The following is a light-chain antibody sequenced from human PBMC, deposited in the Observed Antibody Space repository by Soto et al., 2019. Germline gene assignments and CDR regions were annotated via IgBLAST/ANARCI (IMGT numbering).Light chain of an antibody. J-gene: IGLJ1*01. CDR1: SDDVGAYNS. CDR3: CSSAPESTYV. CDR2: KGT. Sequence: QALLAQPASLSGSPGQSITISCTGTSDDVGAYNSVSWYQQLPHKAPQVILYKGTQRPSGVSSRFSGSTSGNAASLTISGLQADDEADYFCCSSAPESTYVFGTGTKVTVL. V-gene: IGLV2-23*01.